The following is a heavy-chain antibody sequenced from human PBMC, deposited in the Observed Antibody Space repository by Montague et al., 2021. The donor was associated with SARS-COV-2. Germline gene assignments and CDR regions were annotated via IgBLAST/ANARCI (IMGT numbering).Heavy chain of an antibody. J-gene: IGHJ6*02. Sequence: SETLSLTCAVSGGSISSCNWRSWLRHTRRKGLEWIGGFYHSGSTYYHPSLETRVTTSVDTTKHNSPLQRSSVTAADTAVFYCARHGYTKVWSGMDVWGQGITVTVSS. CDR3: ARHGYTKVWSGMDV. CDR1: GGSISSCNW. V-gene: IGHV4-4*02. CDR2: FYHSGST. D-gene: IGHD6-13*01.